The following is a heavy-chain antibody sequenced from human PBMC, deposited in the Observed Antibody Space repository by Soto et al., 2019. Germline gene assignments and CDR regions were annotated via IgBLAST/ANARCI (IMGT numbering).Heavy chain of an antibody. CDR1: GYTFTSYD. CDR2: INAGNGNT. Sequence: QVQLVQSGAEEKKPWASVKVSCKTSGYTFTSYDMHWVRKAPGQRIEWMGWINAGNGNTKYSQKFQGRVTITRDTSASTAYMELSSLRSEDTAVYYCARDPSYYGMDVWGQGTTVTVSS. V-gene: IGHV1-3*05. CDR3: ARDPSYYGMDV. J-gene: IGHJ6*02.